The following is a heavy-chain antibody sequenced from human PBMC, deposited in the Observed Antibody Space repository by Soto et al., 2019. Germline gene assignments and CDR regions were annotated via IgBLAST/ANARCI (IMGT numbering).Heavy chain of an antibody. V-gene: IGHV1-18*04. CDR3: ARDSYPLAYFFDY. J-gene: IGHJ4*02. CDR1: GYTFINHG. Sequence: QVQLVQSGGEVKKPGASVKVSCKASGYTFINHGISWVRQAPGQGLEWMGWISGHNGKTNYAQKFQGRVTMTTDTSTSTAFMELRSLRSDVTAVYYCARDSYPLAYFFDYWGQGTLVSFSS. CDR2: ISGHNGKT.